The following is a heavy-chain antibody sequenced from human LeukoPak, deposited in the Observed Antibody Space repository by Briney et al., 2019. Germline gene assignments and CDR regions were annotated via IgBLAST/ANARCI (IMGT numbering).Heavy chain of an antibody. CDR3: AKDPNGDYIGAFDF. V-gene: IGHV3-23*01. D-gene: IGHD4-17*01. CDR2: IIGNGGWA. J-gene: IGHJ3*01. CDR1: GFTFSSYG. Sequence: PGGSLRLSCAASGFTFSSYGMHWVRQAPGKGLEWVSAIIGNGGWALYADSVKGRFTISRDNSKNTLYLQMSSLRAEDTAVYYCAKDPNGDYIGAFDFWGQGTMVTVSS.